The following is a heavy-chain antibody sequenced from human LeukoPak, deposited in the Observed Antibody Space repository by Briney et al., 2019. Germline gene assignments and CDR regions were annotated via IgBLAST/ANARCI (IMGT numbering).Heavy chain of an antibody. CDR3: AKDITVNGYMDV. V-gene: IGHV1-2*02. CDR1: GYTFTGYY. CDR2: INPNSGGT. D-gene: IGHD3-10*01. Sequence: ASVKVSCKASGYTFTGYYMHWVRQAPGQGLEWMGWINPNSGGTNYAQKFQGRVTMTRDTSISTAYMELSRLRSDDTAVYYCAKDITVNGYMDVWGEGTTVTVSS. J-gene: IGHJ6*03.